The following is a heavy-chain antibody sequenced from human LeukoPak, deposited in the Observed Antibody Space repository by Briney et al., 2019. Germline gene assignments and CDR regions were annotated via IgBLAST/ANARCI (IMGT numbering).Heavy chain of an antibody. CDR1: GFTFSSYA. CDR2: ISYDGSNK. Sequence: GRSLRLSRAVSGFTFSSYAMQWVRQAPGKELEWVVVISYDGSNKYYADSVKGRFTISRDNSKNTLYLQMNSLRAEDTAVYYCARESSHLAAAGTDAFDIWGQGKMVTVSS. V-gene: IGHV3-30-3*01. D-gene: IGHD6-13*01. CDR3: ARESSHLAAAGTDAFDI. J-gene: IGHJ3*02.